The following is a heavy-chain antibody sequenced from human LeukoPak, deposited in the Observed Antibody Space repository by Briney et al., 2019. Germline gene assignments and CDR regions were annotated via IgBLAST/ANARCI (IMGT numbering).Heavy chain of an antibody. CDR2: IYSSGST. J-gene: IGHJ5*02. V-gene: IGHV4-4*07. CDR3: ARCSGNGYDYSWLDP. CDR1: GDSLSTYY. D-gene: IGHD5-12*01. Sequence: PSETLSLTCTVSGDSLSTYYWSWIRQPAGKGLEWIGRIYSSGSTNYSPSLKSRVTMSVDTSKNQFSLKLSSVTAADTAVYYCARCSGNGYDYSWLDPWGQGTLVTVSS.